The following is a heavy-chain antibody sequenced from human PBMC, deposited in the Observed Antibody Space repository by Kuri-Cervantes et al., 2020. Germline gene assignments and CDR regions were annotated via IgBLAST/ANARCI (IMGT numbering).Heavy chain of an antibody. CDR1: GFTFDDYA. CDR2: ISWNSGSI. D-gene: IGHD6-19*01. J-gene: IGHJ4*02. Sequence: LSLTCAASGFTFDDYAMHWVRPAPGKGLEWVSGISWNSGSIGYADSVKGRFTISRDNAKNSLYLQMNSLRAEDTALYYCAKDAIAVAGTGFDYWCQGTLVTVYS. V-gene: IGHV3-9*01. CDR3: AKDAIAVAGTGFDY.